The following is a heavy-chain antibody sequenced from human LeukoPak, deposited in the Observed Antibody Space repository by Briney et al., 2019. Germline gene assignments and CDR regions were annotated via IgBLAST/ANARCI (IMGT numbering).Heavy chain of an antibody. V-gene: IGHV4-39*07. D-gene: IGHD6-19*01. CDR1: GGSISSSSYY. J-gene: IGHJ2*01. Sequence: PSETLSLTCTVSGGSISSSSYYWGWIRQPPGKGLEWIGSIYYSGSTYYNPSLKSRVTISVDTSKNQFSLKLSSVTAADTAVYYCARGHGQWLVHWYFDLWGRGTLVTVSS. CDR3: ARGHGQWLVHWYFDL. CDR2: IYYSGST.